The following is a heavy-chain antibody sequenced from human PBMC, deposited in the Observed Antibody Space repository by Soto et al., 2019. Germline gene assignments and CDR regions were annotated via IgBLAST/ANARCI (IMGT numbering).Heavy chain of an antibody. V-gene: IGHV4-30-2*01. Sequence: QLQMQESGSGLVKPSPTLSITCAVSGGSISSGGYSWSCIRQPPWKGLGWLGYIYHRGSTYDNPSLKSRVTISVDRSKNQFSLKLSSVTASDSAVYYCAIGPPHVWGQGTLVTVSS. CDR3: AIGPPHV. J-gene: IGHJ4*02. CDR1: GGSISSGGYS. D-gene: IGHD3-16*01. CDR2: IYHRGST.